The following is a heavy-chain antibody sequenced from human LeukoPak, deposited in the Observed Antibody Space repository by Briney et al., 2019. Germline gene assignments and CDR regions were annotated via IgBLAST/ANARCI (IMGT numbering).Heavy chain of an antibody. D-gene: IGHD3-22*01. V-gene: IGHV3-66*01. J-gene: IGHJ3*02. Sequence: GGSLRLSCAAAGFTVSSNYMSWVRQAPGKGLEWVSVIYSGGSTYYADSVKGRFTISRDNSKNTLYLQMNSLRAEDTAVYYCARDLDYYDSSGYLDAFDIWGQGTMVTVSS. CDR1: GFTVSSNY. CDR3: ARDLDYYDSSGYLDAFDI. CDR2: IYSGGST.